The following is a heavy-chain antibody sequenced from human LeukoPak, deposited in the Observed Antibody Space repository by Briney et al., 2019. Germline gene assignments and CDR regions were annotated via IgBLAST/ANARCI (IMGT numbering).Heavy chain of an antibody. CDR3: ARQYCSSTRCYQFFDY. J-gene: IGHJ4*02. V-gene: IGHV4-4*09. CDR2: IFSGGST. CDR1: GGSFSSYY. D-gene: IGHD2-2*01. Sequence: SETLSLTCTVSGGSFSSYYWTWIRQPPGKGLEWIGYIFSGGSTNFNPSLKSRVTISVDTSKNQFSLKLSSVTAADTALYYCARQYCSSTRCYQFFDYWGQGTLVTVSS.